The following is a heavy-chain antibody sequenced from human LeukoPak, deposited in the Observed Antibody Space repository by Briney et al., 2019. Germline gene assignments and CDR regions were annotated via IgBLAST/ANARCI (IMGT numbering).Heavy chain of an antibody. V-gene: IGHV4-34*01. CDR3: AKRGGSDNWTLLD. CDR1: GGSFSGYY. Sequence: PSETLSLTCAVYGGSFSGYYWSWIRQPPGKGLEWIGEINHSGSTNYNPSLKSRVTISVDTSRNQFSLKLTSVTAADTAVYYCAKRGGSDNWTLLDWGQGTLVTVSS. CDR2: INHSGST. J-gene: IGHJ4*02. D-gene: IGHD1-1*01.